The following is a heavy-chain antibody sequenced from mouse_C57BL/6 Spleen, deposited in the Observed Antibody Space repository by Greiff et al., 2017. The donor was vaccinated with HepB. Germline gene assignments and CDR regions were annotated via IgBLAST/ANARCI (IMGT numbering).Heavy chain of an antibody. V-gene: IGHV1-5*01. CDR1: GYTFTSYW. CDR2: IYPGNSDT. D-gene: IGHD1-1*01. J-gene: IGHJ2*01. Sequence: VHVKQSGTVLARPGASVKMSCKTSGYTFTSYWMHWVKQRPGQGLEWIGAIYPGNSDTSYNQKFKGKAKLTAVTSASTAYMELSSLTNEDSAVYYCTRSPDYYGSSYVGFDYWGQGTTLTVSS. CDR3: TRSPDYYGSSYVGFDY.